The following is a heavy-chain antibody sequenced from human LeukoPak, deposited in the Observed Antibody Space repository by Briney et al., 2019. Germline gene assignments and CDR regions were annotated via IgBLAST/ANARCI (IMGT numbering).Heavy chain of an antibody. CDR2: ISAYNGNT. Sequence: ASVNVSFRASGYTFTIYGISWVRQAPGQGLEWMGWISAYNGNTNYAQKLQGRVTMTTDTSTSTAYMELRSLRSDDTAVYYCARDYVWGSVSTSSFDYWGQGTLVTVSS. J-gene: IGHJ4*02. CDR1: GYTFTIYG. D-gene: IGHD3-16*01. V-gene: IGHV1-18*01. CDR3: ARDYVWGSVSTSSFDY.